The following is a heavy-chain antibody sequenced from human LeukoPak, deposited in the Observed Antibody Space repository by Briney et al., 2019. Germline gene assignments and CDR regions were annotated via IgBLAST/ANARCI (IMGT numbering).Heavy chain of an antibody. CDR1: GGTFSSYA. CDR3: ARVDIVVVPAAIPYYYYGMDV. D-gene: IGHD2-2*01. J-gene: IGHJ6*02. V-gene: IGHV1-69*13. Sequence: VASVKVSCKASGGTFSSYAISWVRQALGQGLEWMGGIIPIFGTANYAQKFQGRVTITADESTSTAYMELSSLRSEDTAVYYCARVDIVVVPAAIPYYYYGMDVWGQGTTVTVSS. CDR2: IIPIFGTA.